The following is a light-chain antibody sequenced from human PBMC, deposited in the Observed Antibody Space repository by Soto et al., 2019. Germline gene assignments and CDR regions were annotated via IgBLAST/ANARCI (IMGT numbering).Light chain of an antibody. CDR1: SSDVGYYNR. J-gene: IGLJ2*01. V-gene: IGLV2-18*02. CDR2: EVS. CDR3: SSYTTSSTLV. Sequence: QSALTQPPSVSGSPGQSVTNSCTGTSSDVGYYNRVSWYQQPPGTAPKLMVFEVSNRPSGVPDRFSGSKSGNTASLTISGLQAEDEADYYCSSYTTSSTLVFGGGTKLTVL.